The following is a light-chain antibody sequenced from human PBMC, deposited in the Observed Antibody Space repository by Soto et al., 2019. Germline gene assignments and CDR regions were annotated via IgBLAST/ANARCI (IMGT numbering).Light chain of an antibody. CDR2: GAS. V-gene: IGKV3-20*01. CDR3: QQYGSSPWT. Sequence: ETVLTQSPGTLSLSPGERATLSCRASQTIRSNYLAWYPQTPGQAHRLLIYGASNRATGIADRFSASGSGTDFALFISRQEPEDFALHYCQQYGSSPWTFGQGSKVEIK. J-gene: IGKJ1*01. CDR1: QTIRSNY.